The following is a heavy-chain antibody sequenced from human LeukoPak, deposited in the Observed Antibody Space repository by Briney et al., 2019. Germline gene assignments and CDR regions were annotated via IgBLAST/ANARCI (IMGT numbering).Heavy chain of an antibody. CDR2: INPNSGGT. CDR3: AREYVLLWFGELRDRLNWFDP. CDR1: GYTFTGNY. D-gene: IGHD3-10*01. Sequence: ASVKVSCKASGYTFTGNYIHWVRQAPGQGLEWMGWINPNSGGTNYAQKFQGRVTMTRDTSISTAYMELSRLRSDDTAVYYCAREYVLLWFGELRDRLNWFDPWGQGTLVTVSS. V-gene: IGHV1-2*02. J-gene: IGHJ5*02.